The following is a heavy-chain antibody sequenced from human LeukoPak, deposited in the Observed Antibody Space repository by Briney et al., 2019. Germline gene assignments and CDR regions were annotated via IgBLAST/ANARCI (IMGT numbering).Heavy chain of an antibody. CDR2: ISNDGSNK. Sequence: GGSLRLSCAASGFQFSTYGMHWVRQAPGKGLEWVAAISNDGSNKFYTDSVKGRFTISRDNPKSTMNLQMNSLRAEDTAVYYCAKGGGSIGRSYYFDYWGQGILVTVSS. V-gene: IGHV3-30*18. CDR1: GFQFSTYG. D-gene: IGHD2-15*01. J-gene: IGHJ4*02. CDR3: AKGGGSIGRSYYFDY.